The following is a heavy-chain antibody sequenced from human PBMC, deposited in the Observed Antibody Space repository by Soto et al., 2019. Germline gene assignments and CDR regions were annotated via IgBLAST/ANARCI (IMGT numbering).Heavy chain of an antibody. V-gene: IGHV4-59*01. CDR1: GGSISSYY. Sequence: PSETLSLTCTVSGGSISSYYWSWIRQPPGKGLEWIGYIYYSGSTNYNPSLKSRVTISVDTSKNQFSLKLSSVTAADTAVYYCASFRKFYDYWGQGTLVTVSS. J-gene: IGHJ4*02. CDR3: ASFRKFYDY. CDR2: IYYSGST.